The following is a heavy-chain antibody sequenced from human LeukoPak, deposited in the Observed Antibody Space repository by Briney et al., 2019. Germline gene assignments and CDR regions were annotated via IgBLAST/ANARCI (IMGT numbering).Heavy chain of an antibody. CDR1: GVSIQSYW. CDR3: ARSGYTISAYHSNF. D-gene: IGHD5-18*01. Sequence: SETLSLTCDVSGVSIQSYWWSWVRKPAGKGLEWIGRIYTTGRTNYSPSFQSRVTMSIDVSSNQFSLTLRSVTAADTAVYYCARSGYTISAYHSNFWGQGAPVTVSS. J-gene: IGHJ4*02. CDR2: IYTTGRT. V-gene: IGHV4-4*07.